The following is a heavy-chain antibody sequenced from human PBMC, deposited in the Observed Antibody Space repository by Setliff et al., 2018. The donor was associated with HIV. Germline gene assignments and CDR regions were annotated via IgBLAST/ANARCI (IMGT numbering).Heavy chain of an antibody. CDR2: IYHSGTT. CDR1: GYSISSGYY. D-gene: IGHD1-26*01. Sequence: ASETLSLTCAVSGYSISSGYYWGWIRQTPGKGLEWIGSIYHSGTTYYNPSLRSRVTISVDTSKNQFSLKLSSVTAADTAVYYCEAATVGETGYYGIDVWG. CDR3: EAATVGETGYYGIDV. V-gene: IGHV4-38-2*01. J-gene: IGHJ6*02.